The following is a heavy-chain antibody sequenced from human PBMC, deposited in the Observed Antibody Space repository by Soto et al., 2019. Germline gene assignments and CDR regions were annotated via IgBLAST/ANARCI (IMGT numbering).Heavy chain of an antibody. D-gene: IGHD6-13*01. V-gene: IGHV1-69*01. J-gene: IGHJ3*02. CDR1: GGTFSSYA. CDR3: ARDLAAAGTFDAFDI. CDR2: IIPIFGTA. Sequence: KVSCKASGGTFSSYAISWVRQAPGQGLEWMGGIIPIFGTANYAQKFQGRVTITADESTSTAYMELSSLRSEDTAVYYCARDLAAAGTFDAFDIWGQGTMVTVSS.